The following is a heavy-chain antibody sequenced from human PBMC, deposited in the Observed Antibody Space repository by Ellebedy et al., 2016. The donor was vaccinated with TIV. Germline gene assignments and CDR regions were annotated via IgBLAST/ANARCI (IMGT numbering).Heavy chain of an antibody. CDR1: GFTFNSYA. J-gene: IGHJ4*02. CDR3: VKGGGNGDHPTTFDC. Sequence: GESLKISCAASGFTFNSYAMSWVRQAPGKGLEWVSAISGSGGNTYYADSVKGRFTISRDNSKNTLYLQMNSLRAEDTALYYCVKGGGNGDHPTTFDCWGQGTLVVVSS. V-gene: IGHV3-23*01. CDR2: ISGSGGNT. D-gene: IGHD4-17*01.